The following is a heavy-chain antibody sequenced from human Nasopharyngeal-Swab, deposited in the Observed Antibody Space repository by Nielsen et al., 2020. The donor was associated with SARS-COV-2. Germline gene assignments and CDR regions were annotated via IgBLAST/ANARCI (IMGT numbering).Heavy chain of an antibody. CDR3: TRGAQLGPWY. Sequence: GESLKISCAASGFTFTPYGMHWVRQAPGKGLEWVALIWYDGSNKYYADSVKGRFTISRDNSKQILYLQMDSLRAEDTAVYYCTRGAQLGPWYWGQGTLVTVSS. CDR2: IWYDGSNK. V-gene: IGHV3-33*01. J-gene: IGHJ4*02. CDR1: GFTFTPYG. D-gene: IGHD3-16*01.